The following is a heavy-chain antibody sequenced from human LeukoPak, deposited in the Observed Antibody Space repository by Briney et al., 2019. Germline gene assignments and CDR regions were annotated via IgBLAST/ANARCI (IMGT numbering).Heavy chain of an antibody. D-gene: IGHD4-23*01. CDR3: VLGHYGGLFDN. V-gene: IGHV3-30*04. J-gene: IGHJ4*02. Sequence: GKSLRLSCAASGFTFTRYDMHWVRQAPGKELEWVAVVSNDETNKDYGNSVKGRFTIARDNSKNTLYLQMNSLRVEDTAVYYCVLGHYGGLFDNWGQGALVTVSS. CDR2: VSNDETNK. CDR1: GFTFTRYD.